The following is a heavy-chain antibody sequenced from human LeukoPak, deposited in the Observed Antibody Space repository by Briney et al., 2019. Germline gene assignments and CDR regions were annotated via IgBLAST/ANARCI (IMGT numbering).Heavy chain of an antibody. CDR3: ARVSGTYYKGHFDY. D-gene: IGHD3-10*01. CDR1: GFTFSSYS. Sequence: PGGSLRLSCAASGFTFSSYSMNWVRQAPGEGLEWVSYISGSGTEIYYADSVKGRFTISRGNAKNALYLQMNSLSAEDTAVYYCARVSGTYYKGHFDYWGQGTLVTVSS. J-gene: IGHJ4*02. CDR2: ISGSGTEI. V-gene: IGHV3-21*01.